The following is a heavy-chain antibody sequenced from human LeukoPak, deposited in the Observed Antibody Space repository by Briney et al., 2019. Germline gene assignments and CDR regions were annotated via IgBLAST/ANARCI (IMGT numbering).Heavy chain of an antibody. CDR3: ARGSPQYDSSGYLIDY. CDR1: GFTFISYW. D-gene: IGHD3-22*01. V-gene: IGHV3-74*01. J-gene: IGHJ4*02. CDR2: FNGDGSSP. Sequence: GGSLRLSCAAAGFTFISYWMHCVRQAPGKGLVWVSRFNGDGSSPAYADSVKGRFTISRDNAKNTLYLEMKSLTAEDTAVYYCARGSPQYDSSGYLIDYWGQGTLVTVSS.